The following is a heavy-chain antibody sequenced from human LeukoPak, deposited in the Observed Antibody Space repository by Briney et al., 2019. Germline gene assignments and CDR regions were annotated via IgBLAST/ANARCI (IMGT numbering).Heavy chain of an antibody. CDR1: GGTFDRYA. Sequence: WASVKVSCKASGGTFDRYAISWVRQAPGQGLEWMGGIAPIFGTPNYAQNFQGRVTITTDESTSTAYMELSSLRSDDTAVYYCASHFRSNHYYFYYMDVWGTGTTVTVSS. V-gene: IGHV1-69*05. J-gene: IGHJ6*03. D-gene: IGHD3-16*02. CDR2: IAPIFGTP. CDR3: ASHFRSNHYYFYYMDV.